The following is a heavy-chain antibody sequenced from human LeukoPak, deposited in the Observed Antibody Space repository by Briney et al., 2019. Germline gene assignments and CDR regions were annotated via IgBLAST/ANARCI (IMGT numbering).Heavy chain of an antibody. CDR3: ARVKYGDYVDY. CDR1: GFTFSSYA. D-gene: IGHD4-17*01. J-gene: IGHJ4*02. Sequence: GGSLRLSCAASGFTFSSYAMTWVRQAPGKGLEWVSAISGSDGTTYYADSVKGRFTISRDNAKNSLYLQMNSLRAEDTAVYYCARVKYGDYVDYWGQGTLVTVSS. V-gene: IGHV3-23*01. CDR2: ISGSDGTT.